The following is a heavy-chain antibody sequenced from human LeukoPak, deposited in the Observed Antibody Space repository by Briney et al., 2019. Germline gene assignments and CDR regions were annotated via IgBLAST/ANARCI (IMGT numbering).Heavy chain of an antibody. J-gene: IGHJ5*02. CDR2: INPNSGGA. D-gene: IGHD1-26*01. CDR1: GYSFTDYY. Sequence: ASVKVSCKPSGYSFTDYYMHWVRQAPGQGLEWMGWINPNSGGASTAQKFQGRITMTRDTSITTVYMEVSWLTSDDTAIYYCARADRLDGSPYLIGPWGQGTLVTVSS. V-gene: IGHV1-2*02. CDR3: ARADRLDGSPYLIGP.